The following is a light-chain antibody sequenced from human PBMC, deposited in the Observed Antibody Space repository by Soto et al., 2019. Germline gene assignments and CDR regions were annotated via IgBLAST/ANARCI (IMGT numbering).Light chain of an antibody. CDR3: SSYAGSNYPYV. J-gene: IGLJ1*01. V-gene: IGLV2-14*01. CDR1: SSDVGGYNY. Sequence: SVLTQPASVSGSPGQSITISCTGTSSDVGGYNYVSWYQQHPGKAPKLMIYEVSNRPSGVSNRFSGSKSGNAASLTVSGLQAEDEADYYCSSYAGSNYPYVFGTGTQLTVL. CDR2: EVS.